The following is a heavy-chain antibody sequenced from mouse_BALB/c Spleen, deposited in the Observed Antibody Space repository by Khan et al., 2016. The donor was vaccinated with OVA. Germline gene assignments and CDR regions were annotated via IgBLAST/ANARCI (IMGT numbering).Heavy chain of an antibody. CDR2: IWGDGST. D-gene: IGHD2-10*01. J-gene: IGHJ4*01. CDR3: ARAYYANYREAMDY. CDR1: GFSLTGYG. V-gene: IGHV2-6-7*01. Sequence: VELVESGPGLVAPSQSLSITCTVSGFSLTGYGVNWVRQPPGKGLEWLGMIWGDGSTDYNSALKSRLSITKDNSKSQVFLKMNSLQTDDTARYYCARAYYANYREAMDYWGQGNSGTVSS.